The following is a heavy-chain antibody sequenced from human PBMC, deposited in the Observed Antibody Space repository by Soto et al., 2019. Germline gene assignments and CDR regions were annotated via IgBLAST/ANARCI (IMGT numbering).Heavy chain of an antibody. D-gene: IGHD5-18*01. J-gene: IGHJ6*02. Sequence: ASVKVSCKASGFTFTSSAVQWVRQARGQRLEWIGWIVVGSGNTNYAQKFQERVTITRDMSTSTAYMELSSLRSEDTAVYYCAAEDTAMTYYYYGMDVWGQGTTVTVSS. CDR3: AAEDTAMTYYYYGMDV. CDR2: IVVGSGNT. V-gene: IGHV1-58*01. CDR1: GFTFTSSA.